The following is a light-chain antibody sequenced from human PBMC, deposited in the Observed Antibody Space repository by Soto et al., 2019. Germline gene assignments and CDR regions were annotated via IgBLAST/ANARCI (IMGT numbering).Light chain of an antibody. CDR3: AAWDDSLNGYV. CDR1: SSNIGTNA. Sequence: QSVLTQPPSASGTPGQRVTFSCSGSSSNIGTNAVSWYQQLPGAAPKLLIKSNDQRPSVVPDRFSGSKSGASASLAIRGLQSEDEADYYCAAWDDSLNGYVFGTGTQLTVL. CDR2: SND. J-gene: IGLJ1*01. V-gene: IGLV1-44*01.